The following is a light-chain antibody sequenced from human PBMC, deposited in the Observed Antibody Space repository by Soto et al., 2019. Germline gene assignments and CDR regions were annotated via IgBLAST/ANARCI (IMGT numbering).Light chain of an antibody. CDR3: ASLTTTNFV. Sequence: QSALTQPASVSGSPGQSITISCTGTSSDVGAYNLVSWYQHLPDKAPKLIISEVTNRPPGVSERFSGSKSGNTASLTISGLQAEDEADYYCASLTTTNFVFGSGTKLTVL. J-gene: IGLJ1*01. CDR1: SSDVGAYNL. CDR2: EVT. V-gene: IGLV2-14*01.